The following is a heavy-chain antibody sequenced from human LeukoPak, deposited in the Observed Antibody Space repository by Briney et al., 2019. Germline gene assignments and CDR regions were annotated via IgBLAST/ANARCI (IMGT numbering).Heavy chain of an antibody. Sequence: GGSLRLSCAASGFTFSSYAMSWVRQAPGKGLEWVSAISGSGGSTNYADSVKGRFTISRDNSKNTLYLQMNSLRAEDTAVYYCAKGPGSKAAGTGGFDYWGQGTLVTVSS. CDR3: AKGPGSKAAGTGGFDY. V-gene: IGHV3-23*01. J-gene: IGHJ4*02. CDR1: GFTFSSYA. CDR2: ISGSGGST. D-gene: IGHD6-13*01.